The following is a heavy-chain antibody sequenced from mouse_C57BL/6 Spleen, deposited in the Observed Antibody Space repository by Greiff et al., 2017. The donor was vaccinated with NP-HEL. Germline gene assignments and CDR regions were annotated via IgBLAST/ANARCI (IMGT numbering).Heavy chain of an antibody. CDR2: IYPGSGST. CDR1: GYTFTSYW. CDR3: ARYLDYDGPWFAY. D-gene: IGHD2-4*01. J-gene: IGHJ3*01. Sequence: QVQLKQPGAELVKPGASVKMSCKASGYTFTSYWITWVKQRPGQGLEWIGDIYPGSGSTNYNEKFKSKATLTVDKASRTAYMQLSSLTSEDSAVYYCARYLDYDGPWFAYWGQGTLVTVSA. V-gene: IGHV1-55*01.